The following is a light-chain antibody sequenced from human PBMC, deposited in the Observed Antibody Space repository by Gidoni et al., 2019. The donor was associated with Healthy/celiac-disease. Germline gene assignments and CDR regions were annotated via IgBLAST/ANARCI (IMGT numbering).Light chain of an antibody. CDR1: SSNIGSNT. CDR2: SNN. CDR3: AAWDDSLNGNVV. Sequence: VLTPPPLAPGTPGQRATISCSGSSSNIGSNTVTWYQQPPGTAPKLLIYSNNQRPSGVPDRFSGSKSGTSASLAISGLQSEDEADYYCAAWDDSLNGNVVLGGGTKLTV. J-gene: IGLJ2*01. V-gene: IGLV1-44*01.